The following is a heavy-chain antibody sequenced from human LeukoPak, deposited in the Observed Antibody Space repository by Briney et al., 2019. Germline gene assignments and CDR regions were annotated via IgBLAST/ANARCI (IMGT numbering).Heavy chain of an antibody. CDR1: GFTFSSYA. Sequence: GGSLRLSCAASGFTFSSYAMSWVRRPPGKGLEWVSGISTSGGSASYADSVKGRFTINRDNPGNTLFMDVHSLRAEDTAFYYFAIMHPYYADRGYSVHWGQGTLVTVSP. D-gene: IGHD3-22*01. CDR3: AIMHPYYADRGYSVH. CDR2: ISTSGGSA. V-gene: IGHV3-23*01. J-gene: IGHJ4*02.